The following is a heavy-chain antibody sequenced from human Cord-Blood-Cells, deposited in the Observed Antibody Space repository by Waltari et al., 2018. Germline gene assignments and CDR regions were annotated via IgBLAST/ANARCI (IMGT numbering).Heavy chain of an antibody. Sequence: QLQLQESGPGLVKPSETLSLTCTVSGGSISSSSYYWGWIRQPPGKGLEWIGSIYYSGSTYYNPSLKSRVTSSVDTSKNQFSLKLSSVTAADTAVYYCARVDSSGYYYFAFDIWGQGTMVTVSS. CDR1: GGSISSSSYY. CDR2: IYYSGST. D-gene: IGHD3-22*01. CDR3: ARVDSSGYYYFAFDI. J-gene: IGHJ3*02. V-gene: IGHV4-39*01.